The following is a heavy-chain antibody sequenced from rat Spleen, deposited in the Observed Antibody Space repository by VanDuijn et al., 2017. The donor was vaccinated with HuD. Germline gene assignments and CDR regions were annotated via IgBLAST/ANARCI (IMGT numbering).Heavy chain of an antibody. Sequence: EVQLVESGGGLVQPGRSLKLSCAASGFTFSNYGMAWVRQAPTKGLEWVAAISYDGSSTYYRDSVKGRFTISRDNAKSTLYLQMDSLRSEDTATYYCARHGWNSGYFDYWGQGVMVTVSS. D-gene: IGHD4-3*01. CDR3: ARHGWNSGYFDY. J-gene: IGHJ2*01. V-gene: IGHV5-29*01. CDR2: ISYDGSST. CDR1: GFTFSNYG.